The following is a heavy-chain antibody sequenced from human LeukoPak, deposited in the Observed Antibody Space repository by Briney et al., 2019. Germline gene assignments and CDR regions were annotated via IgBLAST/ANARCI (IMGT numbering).Heavy chain of an antibody. CDR3: ARQSCSSTSCPHRNVFDI. D-gene: IGHD2-2*01. V-gene: IGHV4-59*08. Sequence: SETLSLTCTVSGGSIRSYYWSWIRQPPGKGLEWIGYIHYTGSTNYNPSLKSRVTISVDTSKNQFSLQLSSVTATDTAVYYCARQSCSSTSCPHRNVFDIWGQGTMVTVSP. CDR1: GGSIRSYY. CDR2: IHYTGST. J-gene: IGHJ3*02.